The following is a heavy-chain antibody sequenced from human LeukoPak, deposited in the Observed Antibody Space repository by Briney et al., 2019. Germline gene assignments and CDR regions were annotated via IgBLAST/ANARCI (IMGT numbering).Heavy chain of an antibody. V-gene: IGHV1-3*01. J-gene: IGHJ4*02. CDR3: ARDQIGVAAAAY. CDR2: INPSNDAT. Sequence: ASVKVACKASGYTFTSYYMHWVRQAPGQRLEWMGWINPSNDATKYSQKFQGRVTITRDTSASTAYMELSSLRSEDTALYYCARDQIGVAAAAYWGQGTLVTVSS. CDR1: GYTFTSYY. D-gene: IGHD6-13*01.